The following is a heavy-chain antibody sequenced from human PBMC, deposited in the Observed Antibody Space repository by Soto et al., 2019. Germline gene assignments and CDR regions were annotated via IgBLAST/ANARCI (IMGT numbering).Heavy chain of an antibody. D-gene: IGHD5-18*01. CDR3: AIDGRAMKDY. Sequence: EVQLVESGGGLVQPGGSLRLSCAASGFTFSTYAMQWVRQAPGKGLEFVSSISSNGGTTNYAYSVKGRFTISRDNSRDTLYLQMGSLRPEDMAVYYCAIDGRAMKDYWGQGTLVTVSS. CDR1: GFTFSTYA. V-gene: IGHV3-64*01. CDR2: ISSNGGTT. J-gene: IGHJ4*02.